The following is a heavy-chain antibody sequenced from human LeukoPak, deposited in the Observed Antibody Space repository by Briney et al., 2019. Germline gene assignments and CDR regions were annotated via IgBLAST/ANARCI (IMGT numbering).Heavy chain of an antibody. CDR2: ISAYNGNT. Sequence: GASVKVSCKASGYTFTSYGISWVRQAPGQGLEWMGWISAYNGNTNYAQKLQGRVTMTTDTSTSTAYMELRSLRSDDTAVYYCARTTEMVRGVIPNYFDYWGQGTLVSVSS. CDR1: GYTFTSYG. V-gene: IGHV1-18*01. D-gene: IGHD3-10*01. CDR3: ARTTEMVRGVIPNYFDY. J-gene: IGHJ4*02.